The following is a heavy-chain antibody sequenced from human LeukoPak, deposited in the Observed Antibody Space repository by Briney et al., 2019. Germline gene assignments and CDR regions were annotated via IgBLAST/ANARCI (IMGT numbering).Heavy chain of an antibody. V-gene: IGHV3-48*03. CDR1: GFTFSSYE. CDR2: IGNSGRSM. D-gene: IGHD2-2*01. Sequence: GSLRLSCAVSGFTFSSYEMNWVRQAPGKGLEWVSYIGNSGRSMYYADSVKGRFTISRDNAKNSLYLQMSSLRAEDTAVYYCARRYCSSTSCTLDYWGQGTLVTVSS. CDR3: ARRYCSSTSCTLDY. J-gene: IGHJ4*02.